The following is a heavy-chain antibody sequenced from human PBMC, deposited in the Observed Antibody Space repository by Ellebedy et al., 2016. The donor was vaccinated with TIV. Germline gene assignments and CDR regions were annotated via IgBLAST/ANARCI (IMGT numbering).Heavy chain of an antibody. D-gene: IGHD4-11*01. CDR3: TRPQYDYSASGDY. V-gene: IGHV3-73*01. CDR1: GFTFSGSA. J-gene: IGHJ4*02. CDR2: IRSKANGYAT. Sequence: GESLKISCAASGFTFSGSAMHWVRQASGKGLEWVGRIRSKANGYATAYAASVKGRFTISRDDSRNTAYLQMNSLKTEDTAVYYCTRPQYDYSASGDYWGQGTLVTVSS.